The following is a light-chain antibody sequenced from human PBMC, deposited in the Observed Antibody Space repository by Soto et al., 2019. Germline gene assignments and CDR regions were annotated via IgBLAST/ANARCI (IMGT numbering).Light chain of an antibody. V-gene: IGKV1-17*03. Sequence: DIQMTQSPSAMSASVGDRVTINCRASQDIKDYLAWFQQKPGKVPKRLIYSASSLQSGVPSRFSGSGSGTKFTLTISGLQPEDSATYYCLQHNSYPLTFGGGTKVEIK. CDR3: LQHNSYPLT. J-gene: IGKJ4*01. CDR2: SAS. CDR1: QDIKDY.